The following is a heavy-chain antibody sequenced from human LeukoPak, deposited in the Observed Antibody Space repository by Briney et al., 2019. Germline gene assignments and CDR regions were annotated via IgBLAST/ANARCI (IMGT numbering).Heavy chain of an antibody. V-gene: IGHV3-48*02. CDR2: ISSSSGTI. Sequence: PGGSLRLSCAASGXTFSSYHMNWVRQAPGKGLEWVSYISSSSGTIYYADSVKGRFTTSRDNAKNSLYLQMNNLRDEDTAVYYCARGGSSSFDSWGQGTLVTVSS. J-gene: IGHJ4*02. CDR3: ARGGSSSFDS. D-gene: IGHD6-13*01. CDR1: GXTFSSYH.